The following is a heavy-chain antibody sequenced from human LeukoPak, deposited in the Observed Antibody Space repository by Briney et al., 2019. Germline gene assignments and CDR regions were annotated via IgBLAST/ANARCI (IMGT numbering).Heavy chain of an antibody. CDR3: ARDLWPNYYGMDV. Sequence: RPGGSLRLSCAASGFTFSSYSMNWVRQAPGKGLEWVSSISSSSSYIYYADSVKGRFTISRDNSKNTLYLQMNSLRAEDTAVYYCARDLWPNYYGMDVWGQGTTVTVSS. CDR1: GFTFSSYS. CDR2: ISSSSSYI. V-gene: IGHV3-21*01. J-gene: IGHJ6*02.